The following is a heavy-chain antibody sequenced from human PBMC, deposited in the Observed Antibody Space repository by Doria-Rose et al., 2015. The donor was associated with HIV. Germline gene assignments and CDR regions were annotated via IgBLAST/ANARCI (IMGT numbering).Heavy chain of an antibody. CDR1: GVSLSSPGMG. CDR2: IFSDDER. Sequence: QITLKESGPVLVKPTETLTLTCTVSGVSLSSPGMGVSWIRQPPGKALEWLAKIFSDDERSYKTSLKSRLTISRGTSKSQVVLTMTDMDPVDIATYYCARIKSSRWYHKYYFDFWGQGTLVIVSA. D-gene: IGHD6-13*01. CDR3: ARIKSSRWYHKYYFDF. J-gene: IGHJ4*02. V-gene: IGHV2-26*01.